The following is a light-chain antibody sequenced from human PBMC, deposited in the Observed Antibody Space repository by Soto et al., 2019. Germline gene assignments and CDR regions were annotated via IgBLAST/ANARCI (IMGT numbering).Light chain of an antibody. CDR2: LNSDGSH. J-gene: IGLJ2*01. CDR1: SGHSIYA. V-gene: IGLV4-69*01. CDR3: QTWGTGIQL. Sequence: QSALTQSPSASASLGASVKLTCTLSSGHSIYAIAWHQQQPEKGPRYLMKLNSDGSHSKGDGIPDRFSGSSSGAERYLTISSLPSEDGADYYCQTWGTGIQLFGGGTKLTVL.